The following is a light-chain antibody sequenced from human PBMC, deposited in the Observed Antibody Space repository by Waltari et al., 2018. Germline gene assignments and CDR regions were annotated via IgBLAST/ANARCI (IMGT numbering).Light chain of an antibody. CDR2: WAS. CDR1: QSVLYGPTNKNY. CDR3: HQYYNTPRT. V-gene: IGKV4-1*01. J-gene: IGKJ1*01. Sequence: DIVMMQSPDSLAVSLGERATINCRSSQSVLYGPTNKNYLALYQQKPGQPPTLLIYWASTRESGVPDRFSGSGSGTDFTLTISSLQAEDVAVYYCHQYYNTPRTFGQGTKVEIK.